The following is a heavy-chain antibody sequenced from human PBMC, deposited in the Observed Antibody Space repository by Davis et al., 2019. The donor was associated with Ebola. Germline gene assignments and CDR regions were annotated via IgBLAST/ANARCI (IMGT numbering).Heavy chain of an antibody. CDR1: GFTFSDYY. D-gene: IGHD5-18*01. CDR2: ISSSGSTI. J-gene: IGHJ4*02. CDR3: ARGLYPDTAMGLDY. Sequence: GESLKISCAASGFTFSDYYMSWIRQAPGKGLEWVSYISSSGSTIYYADSVKGRFTISRHNSKNTLYLQMNSLRAEDTAVYYCARGLYPDTAMGLDYWGQGTLVTVSS. V-gene: IGHV3-11*01.